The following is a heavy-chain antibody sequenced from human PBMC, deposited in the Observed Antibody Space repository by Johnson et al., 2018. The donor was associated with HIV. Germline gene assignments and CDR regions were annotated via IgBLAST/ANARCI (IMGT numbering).Heavy chain of an antibody. D-gene: IGHD1-1*01. CDR1: GFTFDDYG. J-gene: IGHJ3*01. Sequence: VQLVESGGSVVRPGGSLRLSCAASGFTFDDYGMSWVRQGSGKGLEWVSGVKWNGGTTGYEDSAKGRFTSLRDNAKNSLYLQMNSLRVEDTAMYYCVRDFGHWHDAFGFWGRGTKVTVSS. CDR2: VKWNGGTT. CDR3: VRDFGHWHDAFGF. V-gene: IGHV3-20*04.